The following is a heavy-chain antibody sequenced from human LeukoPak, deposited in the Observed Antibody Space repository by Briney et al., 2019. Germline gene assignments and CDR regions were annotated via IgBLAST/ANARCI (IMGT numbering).Heavy chain of an antibody. CDR1: GYTFTTYD. CDR3: ARVLYLPQDRTDYYYYYYMDV. Sequence: ASVKVSCKASGYTFTTYDINWVRQATGQGLEWMGWMNPNSGNTGYAQKFQGRVTMTRNTSISTAYMELSSLRSEDTAVYYCARVLYLPQDRTDYYYYYYMDVWGKGTTVTVSS. V-gene: IGHV1-8*01. CDR2: MNPNSGNT. J-gene: IGHJ6*03. D-gene: IGHD2-2*02.